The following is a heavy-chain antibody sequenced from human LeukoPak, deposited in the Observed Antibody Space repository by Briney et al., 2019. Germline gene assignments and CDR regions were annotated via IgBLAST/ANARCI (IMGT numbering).Heavy chain of an antibody. V-gene: IGHV3-7*01. CDR2: VREDGAEK. CDR3: ARDQDSGYGDAFDI. D-gene: IGHD5-12*01. CDR1: GFTFSSYG. Sequence: GGTLRLSCAASGFTFSSYGMSWVRQAPGKGLEWVATVREDGAEKYYVDSVKGRITISRDNAKNSLYLQINSPRAEDTAVYYCARDQDSGYGDAFDIWGQGTMVTVSS. J-gene: IGHJ3*02.